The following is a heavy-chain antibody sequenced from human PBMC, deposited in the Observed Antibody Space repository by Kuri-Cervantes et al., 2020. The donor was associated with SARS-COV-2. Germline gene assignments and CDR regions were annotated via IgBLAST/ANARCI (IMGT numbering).Heavy chain of an antibody. CDR1: GFTFSNAW. Sequence: GESLKISCAASGFTFSNAWMSWVRQAPGKGLEWVGRIKSKTDGGTTDYAAHVKGRFTISRDDSKNTLYQQMNSLKTDDTAVYYCTTSPLGLVVILRSNYYGIDVWGQGTTVTVYS. D-gene: IGHD3-22*01. CDR3: TTSPLGLVVILRSNYYGIDV. J-gene: IGHJ6*02. V-gene: IGHV3-15*01. CDR2: IKSKTDGGTT.